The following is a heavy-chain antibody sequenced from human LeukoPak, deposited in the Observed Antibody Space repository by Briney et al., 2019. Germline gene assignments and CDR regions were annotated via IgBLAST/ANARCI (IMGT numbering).Heavy chain of an antibody. V-gene: IGHV1-69*13. CDR3: ARAGEGPYYYDSSGPENWFDP. J-gene: IGHJ5*02. Sequence: SVKVSCKASGYTFTGYYMHWVRQAPGQGLEWMGGIIPTFGTANYAQKFQGRVTITADESTSTAYMELSSLRSEDTAVYYCARAGEGPYYYDSSGPENWFDPWGQGTLVTVSS. CDR2: IIPTFGTA. CDR1: GYTFTGYY. D-gene: IGHD3-22*01.